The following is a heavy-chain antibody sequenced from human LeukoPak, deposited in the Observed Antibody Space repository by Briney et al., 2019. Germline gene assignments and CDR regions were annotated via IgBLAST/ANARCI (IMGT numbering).Heavy chain of an antibody. V-gene: IGHV3-33*08. CDR1: GFTFSSYG. CDR2: IWHDGRNE. D-gene: IGHD3-22*01. Sequence: GGSLRLSCAASGFTFSSYGMHWVRQALGKGLEWVAVIWHDGRNEYYADSVKGRFTISRDTSKNTLYLQMNSLRVEDTAVYYCARGYYYDFSVTPDYWGQGTLVTVSS. J-gene: IGHJ4*02. CDR3: ARGYYYDFSVTPDY.